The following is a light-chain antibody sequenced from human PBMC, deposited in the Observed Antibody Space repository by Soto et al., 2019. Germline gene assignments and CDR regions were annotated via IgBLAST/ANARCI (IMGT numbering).Light chain of an antibody. CDR3: QQYNKWPLT. J-gene: IGKJ1*01. Sequence: EILMTQSPGTLSASPGERATLSCRASQSVSSNLAWYQQKPGQAPRLLIYAVSTRATGIPARFSGSGSGTEFTLTISSLQAEDFAVYYCQQYNKWPLTFGQRTKVEIK. CDR1: QSVSSN. V-gene: IGKV3-15*01. CDR2: AVS.